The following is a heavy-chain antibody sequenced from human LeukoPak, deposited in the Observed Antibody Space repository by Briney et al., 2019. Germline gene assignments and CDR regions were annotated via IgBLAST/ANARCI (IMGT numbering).Heavy chain of an antibody. CDR1: GINFRTSG. V-gene: IGHV3-30*02. CDR3: AKYGCSGGSCYSKFDY. Sequence: GGSLRLSCAASGINFRTSGMHWVRQAPGKGLEWGTFIQNDGSDKYYAASVKGRFTISRDNSKNTLYLQMNSLRAEDTAVYYCAKYGCSGGSCYSKFDYWGQGTLVTVSS. J-gene: IGHJ4*02. CDR2: IQNDGSDK. D-gene: IGHD2-15*01.